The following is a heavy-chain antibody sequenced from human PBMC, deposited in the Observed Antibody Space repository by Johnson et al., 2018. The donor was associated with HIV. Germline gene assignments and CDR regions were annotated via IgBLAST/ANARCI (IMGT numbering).Heavy chain of an antibody. D-gene: IGHD3-16*01. CDR3: ARDLNHFGGAFDI. Sequence: QVQLVESGGGVVQPGRSLRLSCAASGFTFSSYAMHWVRQAPGKGLEWVAVISYDGSNKYYADSVKGRFTISRDNSKNTLYLQMNSLRAEDTAVYYCARDLNHFGGAFDIWGLGTMVTVSS. V-gene: IGHV3-30*04. CDR2: ISYDGSNK. J-gene: IGHJ3*02. CDR1: GFTFSSYA.